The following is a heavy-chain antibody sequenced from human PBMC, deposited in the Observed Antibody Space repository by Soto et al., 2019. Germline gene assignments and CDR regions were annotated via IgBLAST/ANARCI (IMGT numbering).Heavy chain of an antibody. D-gene: IGHD5-12*01. CDR1: GGSISSGDYY. CDR2: IYYSGST. CDR3: AREGLTTEPYSGYDSIYYYYGMDV. Sequence: PSETLSLTCTVSGGSISSGDYYWSWIRQPPGKGLEWIGYIYYSGSTYYNPSLKSRVTISVDTSKNQFSLKLSSVTAADTAVYYCAREGLTTEPYSGYDSIYYYYGMDVWGQGTTVTVSS. J-gene: IGHJ6*02. V-gene: IGHV4-30-4*01.